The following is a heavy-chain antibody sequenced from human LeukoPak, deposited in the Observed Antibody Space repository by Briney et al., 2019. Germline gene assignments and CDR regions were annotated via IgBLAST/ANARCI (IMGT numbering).Heavy chain of an antibody. CDR3: ARGDSLVNHFDY. CDR2: IYHSGST. Sequence: SQTLSLTCAVSGGSFNSGGYSWGWIRQPPGRGLEWVGYIYHSGSTYYNPSPQSRVTISVDRSKNQFSLKLSSVTAADTAVYYCARGDSLVNHFDYWGQGTLVTVSS. D-gene: IGHD1-14*01. CDR1: GGSFNSGGYS. J-gene: IGHJ4*02. V-gene: IGHV4-30-2*01.